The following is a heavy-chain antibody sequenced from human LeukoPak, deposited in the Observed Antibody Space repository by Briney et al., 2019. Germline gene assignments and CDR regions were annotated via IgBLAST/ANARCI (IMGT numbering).Heavy chain of an antibody. CDR1: GFTFISYG. CDR2: INTDGSST. V-gene: IGHV3-74*01. CDR3: TRELPREVTLDY. D-gene: IGHD2-21*02. Sequence: GGSLRLSCAASGFTFISYGMQWGRQAPGEGLVWVSRINTDGSSTSYADSVKGRFTVSRDNAKNTVYLQVNSLRAEDTAVYFCTRELPREVTLDYWGQGTLVTVSS. J-gene: IGHJ4*01.